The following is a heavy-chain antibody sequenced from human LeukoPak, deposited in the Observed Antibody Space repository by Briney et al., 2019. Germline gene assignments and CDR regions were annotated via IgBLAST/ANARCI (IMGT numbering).Heavy chain of an antibody. CDR3: AIDPNWGTHS. CDR1: GFTFSTYT. J-gene: IGHJ4*02. Sequence: GGSLRLSCAASGFTFSTYTMFWVRHPPGKRLEWVSIIGSSGGGIHYANSVKGRFTISRDNSKNALYLQMNSLRVEDTAVYYCAIDPNWGTHSWGQGVLVTVSS. CDR2: IGSSGGGI. D-gene: IGHD7-27*01. V-gene: IGHV3-23*01.